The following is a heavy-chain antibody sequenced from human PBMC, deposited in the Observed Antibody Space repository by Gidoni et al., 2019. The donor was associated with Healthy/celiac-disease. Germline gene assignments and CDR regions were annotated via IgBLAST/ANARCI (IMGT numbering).Heavy chain of an antibody. V-gene: IGHV3-7*01. CDR3: ARDSPHDY. Sequence: SSYWMSWVRQAPGKGLEWVANIKQDGSEKYYVDSVKGRFTISRDNAKNSLYLQMNSLRAEDTAVYYCARDSPHDYWGQGTLVTVSS. J-gene: IGHJ4*02. CDR1: SSYW. CDR2: IKQDGSEK.